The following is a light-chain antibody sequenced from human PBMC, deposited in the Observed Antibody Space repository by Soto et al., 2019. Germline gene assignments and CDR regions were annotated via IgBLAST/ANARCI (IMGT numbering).Light chain of an antibody. CDR3: NSYSSTSFYV. J-gene: IGLJ1*01. CDR1: GSDIATFNY. CDR2: QVT. V-gene: IGLV2-14*01. Sequence: QSVLAQPASMSGSPGQSITISCTGSGSDIATFNYVSWYQQYPGKAPELLIYQVTSRASGVSHRFSGSKSGNTAALTISGLQPEDEAEYYCNSYSSTSFYVFGTGTKVTVL.